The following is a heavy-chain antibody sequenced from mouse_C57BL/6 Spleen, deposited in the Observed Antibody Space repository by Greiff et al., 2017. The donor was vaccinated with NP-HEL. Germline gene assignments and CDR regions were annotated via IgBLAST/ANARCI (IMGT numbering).Heavy chain of an antibody. CDR1: GYAFSSSW. Sequence: QVQLQQSGPELVKPGASVKISCKASGYAFSSSWLNWVTQRPGKGLEWIGRIYPGDGDTNYNGKFKGKATLTADKSSSTAYMQLSSLTSEDSAVYCCARDDYEPFDYWGQGTTLTVSS. CDR3: ARDDYEPFDY. V-gene: IGHV1-82*01. CDR2: IYPGDGDT. J-gene: IGHJ2*01. D-gene: IGHD2-4*01.